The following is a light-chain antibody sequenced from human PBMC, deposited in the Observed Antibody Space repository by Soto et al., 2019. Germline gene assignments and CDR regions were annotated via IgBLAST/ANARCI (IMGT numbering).Light chain of an antibody. J-gene: IGKJ2*01. CDR2: DVS. V-gene: IGKV1-33*01. CDR3: QQYHHVPYT. CDR1: QDINNF. Sequence: DIQMTRSPSSLPASVGDRVTITCQASQDINNFLNWYQQKPGKAPKLLIYDVSNLEAGVPSRFSGSASGAHFTFTITSLQPEDFATYYCQQYHHVPYTFGQGTKVEIK.